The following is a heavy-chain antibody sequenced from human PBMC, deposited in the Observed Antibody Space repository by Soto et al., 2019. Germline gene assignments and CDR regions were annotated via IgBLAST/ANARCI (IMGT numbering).Heavy chain of an antibody. D-gene: IGHD1-26*01. CDR3: TRGGGIVVPVVDY. J-gene: IGHJ4*02. V-gene: IGHV3-49*03. CDR1: GFTFGDYA. Sequence: GGSLRLSCTASGFTFGDYAMSWFRQAPGKGLEWVGFIRSKAYGGTTEYAASVKGRFTISRDDSKSIAYLQMNSLKTEDTAVYYCTRGGGIVVPVVDYWGQGTLVTVSS. CDR2: IRSKAYGGTT.